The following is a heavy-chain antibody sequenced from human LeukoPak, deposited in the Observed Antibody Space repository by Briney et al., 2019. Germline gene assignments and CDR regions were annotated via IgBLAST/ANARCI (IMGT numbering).Heavy chain of an antibody. CDR3: ARDPGGYSNYGGYYYYYGMDV. V-gene: IGHV3-7*01. D-gene: IGHD4-11*01. Sequence: GGSLRLSCAASGFTFSSYWMSWVRQAPGKGLEWVANIKQDGSEKYYVDSVKGRFTISRDNAKNSLYLRMNSLRAEDTAVYYCARDPGGYSNYGGYYYYYGMDVWGQGTTVTVSS. J-gene: IGHJ6*02. CDR1: GFTFSSYW. CDR2: IKQDGSEK.